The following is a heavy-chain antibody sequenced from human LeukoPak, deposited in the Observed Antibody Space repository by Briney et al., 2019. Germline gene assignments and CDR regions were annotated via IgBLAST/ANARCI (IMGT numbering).Heavy chain of an antibody. D-gene: IGHD3-3*01. CDR3: ARVASRGGYYDFWSGSGWFDP. J-gene: IGHJ5*02. CDR1: GGSISSHY. V-gene: IGHV4-59*11. Sequence: SETLSLTCTASGGSISSHYWSWIRQPPGKGLEWIGYIYYSGSTNYNPSLKSRVTISVDTSKNQFSLKLSSVTAADTAVYYCARVASRGGYYDFWSGSGWFDPWGQGTLVTVSS. CDR2: IYYSGST.